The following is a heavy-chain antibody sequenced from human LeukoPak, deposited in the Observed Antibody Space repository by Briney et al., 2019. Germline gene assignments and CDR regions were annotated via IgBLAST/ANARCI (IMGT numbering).Heavy chain of an antibody. Sequence: PSETLSLTCSVSGGSISSGYYYWGWIRQPPGKGLEWIGSIYYSGSTFYNPSLKSRVTVSVDTSKNQFSLNVNSVTAADTAVYYCARYDRSGYGFDCWGQGTLVTVSS. D-gene: IGHD5-12*01. CDR1: GGSISSGYYY. CDR3: ARYDRSGYGFDC. J-gene: IGHJ4*02. CDR2: IYYSGST. V-gene: IGHV4-39*01.